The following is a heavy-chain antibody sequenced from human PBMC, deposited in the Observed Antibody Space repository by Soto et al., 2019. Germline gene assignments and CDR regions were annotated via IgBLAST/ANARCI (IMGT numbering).Heavy chain of an antibody. CDR1: GYGITSFY. V-gene: IGHV5-51*01. D-gene: IGHD1-26*01. CDR3: ESRQESSYPYYMDV. CDR2: IYPGDSDT. J-gene: IGHJ6*03. Sequence: ESRKIACKVSGYGITSFYIGWGSQMAGKGLEWMGIIYPGDSDTRYSQSSQGQVTISADKSISTAYLQWSSLKASDTAIYYSESRQESSYPYYMDVWGKGTTVAV.